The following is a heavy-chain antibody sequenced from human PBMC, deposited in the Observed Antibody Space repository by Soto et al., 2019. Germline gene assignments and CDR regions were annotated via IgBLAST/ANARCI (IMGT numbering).Heavy chain of an antibody. J-gene: IGHJ4*02. D-gene: IGHD4-17*01. V-gene: IGHV3-23*01. Sequence: PVGSLRLSCAASGFTFSSHAMTWVRQAPGKGLECVSGISGSGGSTYYSDSVKGRFIISRDNSKKTLYLEMNSLRAEDTAVYYCARAGGTTVTGLWHFDSWGQGTLVTVSS. CDR1: GFTFSSHA. CDR3: ARAGGTTVTGLWHFDS. CDR2: ISGSGGST.